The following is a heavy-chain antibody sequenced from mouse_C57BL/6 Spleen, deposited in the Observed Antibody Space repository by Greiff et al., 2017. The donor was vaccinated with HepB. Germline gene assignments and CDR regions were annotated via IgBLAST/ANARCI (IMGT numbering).Heavy chain of an antibody. J-gene: IGHJ4*01. CDR1: GYTFTSYW. CDR3: AREDGSSYAMDY. D-gene: IGHD1-1*01. CDR2: IDPSDSET. V-gene: IGHV1-52*01. Sequence: QVQLQQPGAELVRPGSSVKLSCKASGYTFTSYWMHWVKQRPIQGLEWIGNIDPSDSETHYNQKFKDKATLTVDKSSSTAYMQLSSLTSEDSAVYYCAREDGSSYAMDYWGQGTSVTVSS.